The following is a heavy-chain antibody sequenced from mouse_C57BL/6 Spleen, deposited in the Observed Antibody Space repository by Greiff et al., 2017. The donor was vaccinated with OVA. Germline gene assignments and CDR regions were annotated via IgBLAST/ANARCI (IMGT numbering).Heavy chain of an antibody. Sequence: EVQLQQSVAELVRPGASVKLSCTASGFNIKNTYMHWVKQRPEQGLEWIGRIDPANGNTKYAPPLQGKATITADTSSNTAYLQLSSLASEDTAIYYCASGGDYEAWFAYWGQGTLVTVSA. J-gene: IGHJ3*01. CDR1: GFNIKNTY. CDR2: IDPANGNT. D-gene: IGHD2-4*01. CDR3: ASGGDYEAWFAY. V-gene: IGHV14-3*01.